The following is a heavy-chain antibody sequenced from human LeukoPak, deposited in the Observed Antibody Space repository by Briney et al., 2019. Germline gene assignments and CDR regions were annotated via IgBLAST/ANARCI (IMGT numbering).Heavy chain of an antibody. D-gene: IGHD3-22*01. CDR1: GFTFSRYW. CDR3: ARDKGDYDTSGSLFIF. V-gene: IGHV3-7*03. CDR2: IKQDGSET. J-gene: IGHJ4*02. Sequence: GGSLRLSCAASGFTFSRYWMSWIRQDPQKGLEWVANIKQDGSETYYVDSMKGRFTISRDNAKNSLYLQMNSLRAEDTAVYYCARDKGDYDTSGSLFIFGGQGTLVTVSS.